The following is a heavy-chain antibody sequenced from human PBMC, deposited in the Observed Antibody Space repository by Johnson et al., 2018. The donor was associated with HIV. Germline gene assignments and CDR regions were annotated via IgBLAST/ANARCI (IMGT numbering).Heavy chain of an antibody. CDR1: GFTFSDYY. Sequence: QVQLVESGGSLVKPGGSLRLSCAASGFTFSDYYMSWIRQAPGKGLEWVSYISSSGSTIYYADSVTGRFTISRDNAKNALYLQMNSLRAEDTAVYYCASPRAPKLGSDAFDIWGQGTMVTVSS. J-gene: IGHJ3*02. D-gene: IGHD7-27*01. CDR3: ASPRAPKLGSDAFDI. V-gene: IGHV3-11*04. CDR2: ISSSGSTI.